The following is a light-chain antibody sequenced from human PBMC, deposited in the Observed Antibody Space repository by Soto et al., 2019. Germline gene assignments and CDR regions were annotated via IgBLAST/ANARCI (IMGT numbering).Light chain of an antibody. V-gene: IGKV3-20*01. CDR1: QNIKSNY. Sequence: EIVFTQSPGTLSLSPGERATLSCRASQNIKSNYVAWYQQKPGQAPRLLIYGASTRATGIPDRFSCSGSGADFTLTISRLEPEDSAVYYCQTYGSSPPRYTFGQGTKLQIK. CDR2: GAS. J-gene: IGKJ2*01. CDR3: QTYGSSPPRYT.